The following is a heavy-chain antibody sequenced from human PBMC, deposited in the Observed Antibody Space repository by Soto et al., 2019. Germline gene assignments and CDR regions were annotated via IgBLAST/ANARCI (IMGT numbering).Heavy chain of an antibody. CDR3: ARAQMTTVTHAFDI. V-gene: IGHV5-51*01. CDR1: GYSFTSYW. CDR2: IYPGDSDT. D-gene: IGHD4-17*01. J-gene: IGHJ3*02. Sequence: LKISCKGSGYSFTSYWIGWVRQMPGKGLEWMGIIYPGDSDTRYSPSFQGQVTISADKSISTAYLQWSSLKASDTAVYYCARAQMTTVTHAFDIWGQGTMVTVSS.